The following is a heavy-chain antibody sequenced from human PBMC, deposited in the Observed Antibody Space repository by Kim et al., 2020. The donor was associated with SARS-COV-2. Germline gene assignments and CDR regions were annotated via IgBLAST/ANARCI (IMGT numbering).Heavy chain of an antibody. CDR1: GGTFSSYA. V-gene: IGHV1-69*13. CDR3: AALTDLTKIFAMDV. CDR2: IIPMFGTA. Sequence: SVKVSCKTSGGTFSSYAITWVRQAPGQGLEWMGGIIPMFGTANYAQKFQGRVTISADESTNIAYMELSSLRSEDTAVYYCAALTDLTKIFAMDVWGQGTTVTVSS. J-gene: IGHJ6*02. D-gene: IGHD3-9*01.